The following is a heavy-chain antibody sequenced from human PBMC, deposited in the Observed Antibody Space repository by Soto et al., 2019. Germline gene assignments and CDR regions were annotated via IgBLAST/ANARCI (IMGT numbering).Heavy chain of an antibody. CDR3: GRQYCTRPTCASWSDP. V-gene: IGHV5-10-1*01. CDR2: VDPRDSYA. D-gene: IGHD2-8*01. J-gene: IGHJ5*02. Sequence: GESLKISCKGSGYSFTTFWITWVRQMPGKGLEWMGTVDPRDSYANYSPSFQGHVTISADKSISTAYLQWSSLKASDTAIYYCGRQYCTRPTCASWSDPSGPGPLGTGSS. CDR1: GYSFTTFW.